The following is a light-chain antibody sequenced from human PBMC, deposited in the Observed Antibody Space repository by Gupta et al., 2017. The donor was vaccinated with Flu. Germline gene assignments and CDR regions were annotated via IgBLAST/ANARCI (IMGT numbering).Light chain of an antibody. J-gene: IGLJ1*01. CDR1: SSDVGGYNY. CDR3: SSYAGSNNSSYV. Sequence: QSALTQPPSASGPPGQAVTISCTGTSSDVGGYNYVSWYQQHPGKAPKLMIYEVSKRPSGVPDRFSGSKSGNTASLTVSGLQAEDEADYYCSSYAGSNNSSYVFGTGTKVAVL. V-gene: IGLV2-8*01. CDR2: EVS.